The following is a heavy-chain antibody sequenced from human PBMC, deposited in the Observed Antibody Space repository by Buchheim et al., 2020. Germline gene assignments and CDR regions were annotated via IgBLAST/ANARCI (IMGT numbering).Heavy chain of an antibody. D-gene: IGHD3-10*01. V-gene: IGHV4-61*02. CDR2: VLSSGST. Sequence: QVQLQESGPGLVEPSQTLSLTCTVSGGSISSDNNYWGWLRQPAGKGLEWIGRVLSSGSTNYNPSLKSRPTISLDTSKNQFSLKLTSVTAADTAVYYCARVVTLVQGVGYHTMDVWGQGTT. J-gene: IGHJ6*02. CDR1: GGSISSDNNY. CDR3: ARVVTLVQGVGYHTMDV.